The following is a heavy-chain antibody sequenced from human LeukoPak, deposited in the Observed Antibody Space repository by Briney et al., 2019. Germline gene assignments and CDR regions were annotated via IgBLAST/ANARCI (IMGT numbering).Heavy chain of an antibody. CDR1: GGTFSSYP. Sequence: GSSVKVSCKASGGTFSSYPVSWVRQAPGQGLEWMGRIIPLFGTANYAQKFEGRVTISADEPTGTAYMELTSLRSEDTAVYYCTRDSWSQIDYYYYMDVWGQGTLVTVSS. J-gene: IGHJ6*03. CDR3: TRDSWSQIDYYYYMDV. D-gene: IGHD2-8*02. V-gene: IGHV1-69*01. CDR2: IIPLFGTA.